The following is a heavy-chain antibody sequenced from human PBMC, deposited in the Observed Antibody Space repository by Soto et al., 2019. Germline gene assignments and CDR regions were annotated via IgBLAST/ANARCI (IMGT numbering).Heavy chain of an antibody. CDR3: ARSEGDIVVVPAAKNWFDP. V-gene: IGHV4-59*01. CDR2: AHYSGST. CDR1: SGSISSYY. Sequence: PSETLSLTCTVSSGSISSYYWSWIRQPPGKGLEWIGYAHYSGSTNYNPSLKSRVSISVDTPKNQFSLNLSSVTAADTAVYYCARSEGDIVVVPAAKNWFDPWGQGTLVTVSS. J-gene: IGHJ5*02. D-gene: IGHD2-2*01.